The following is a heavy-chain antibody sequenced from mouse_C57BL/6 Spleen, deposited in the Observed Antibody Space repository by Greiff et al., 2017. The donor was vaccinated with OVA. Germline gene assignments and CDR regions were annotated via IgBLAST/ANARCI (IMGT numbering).Heavy chain of an antibody. J-gene: IGHJ3*01. CDR1: GFTFSDYG. CDR2: ISSGSSTI. Sequence: EVQGVESGGGLVKPGGSLKLSCAASGFTFSDYGMHWVRQAPEKGLEWVAYISSGSSTIYYADTVKGRFTISRDNAKNTLFLQMTSLRSEDTAMYYCAGDSSGYLSWFAYWGQGTLVTVSA. D-gene: IGHD3-2*02. CDR3: AGDSSGYLSWFAY. V-gene: IGHV5-17*01.